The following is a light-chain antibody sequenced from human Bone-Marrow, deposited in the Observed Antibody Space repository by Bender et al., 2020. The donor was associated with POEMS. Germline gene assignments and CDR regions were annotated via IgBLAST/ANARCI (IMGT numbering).Light chain of an antibody. CDR1: GSDVGGYDY. CDR2: EVT. CDR3: SPWDASLSDRV. V-gene: IGLV2-8*01. J-gene: IGLJ3*02. Sequence: QSALTQPPSASGSPGQSVTISCTGTGSDVGGYDYVSWYQQHPGKAPKLLICEVTKRPSGVPARFSGSKSGNSASLAISGLRSEDEAPYYCSPWDASLSDRVFGGGTKLTVL.